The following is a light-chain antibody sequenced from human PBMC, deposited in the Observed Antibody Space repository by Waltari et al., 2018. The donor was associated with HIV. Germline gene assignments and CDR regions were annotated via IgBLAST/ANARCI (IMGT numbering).Light chain of an antibody. CDR1: SSAVGGYTL. CDR2: EVS. CDR3: CSYAGSSTVV. J-gene: IGLJ2*01. V-gene: IGLV2-23*02. Sequence: QSALTQPASLSGSPGKSTTISCTGTSSAVGGYTLVPWYQQHPGKAPKLMIYEVSKRPSGVSNRFSGSKSGNTASLTISGLQAEDEADYYCCSYAGSSTVVFGGGTKLTVL.